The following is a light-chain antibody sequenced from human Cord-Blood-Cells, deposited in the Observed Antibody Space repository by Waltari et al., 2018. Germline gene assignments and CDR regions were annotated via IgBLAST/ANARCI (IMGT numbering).Light chain of an antibody. V-gene: IGLV4-60*03. CDR1: SGHSSYI. J-gene: IGLJ3*02. Sequence: QPVLTQSSSASASLGSSVKLTCTLSSGHSSYIIAWHQQQSGKAPRYLMKLEGSGSYNKGSGVPDRFSGSSSGADRYLTISNLQSEDEADYYCETWDSNIWVFGGGTKLTVL. CDR3: ETWDSNIWV. CDR2: LEGSGSY.